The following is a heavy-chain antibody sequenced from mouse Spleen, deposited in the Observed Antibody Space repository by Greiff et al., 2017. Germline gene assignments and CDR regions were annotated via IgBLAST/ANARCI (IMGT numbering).Heavy chain of an antibody. CDR3: ARAPYDGSSYWYFDV. V-gene: IGHV5-16*01. D-gene: IGHD2-10*01. CDR1: GFTFSDYY. Sequence: EVQLVESEGGLVQPGSSMKLSCTASGFTFSDYYMAWVRQVPEKGLEWVANINYDGSSTYYLDSLKSRFIISRDNAKNILYLQMSSLKSEDTATYYCARAPYDGSSYWYFDVWGAGTTVTVSS. CDR2: INYDGSST. J-gene: IGHJ1*01.